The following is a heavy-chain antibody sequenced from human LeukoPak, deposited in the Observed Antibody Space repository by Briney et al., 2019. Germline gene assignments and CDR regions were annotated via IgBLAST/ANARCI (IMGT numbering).Heavy chain of an antibody. CDR3: TRRLDG. V-gene: IGHV3-7*01. CDR1: GFSFNSDW. CDR2: IKHDESEK. D-gene: IGHD3-16*01. Sequence: GGSLRLSCAASGFSFNSDWMDWVRQAPGKGLEWVANIKHDESEKNYLDSVKGRFTISRDNAQNSLYLQMNGLRVEDTAVYYCTRRLDGWGQETLVTVSS. J-gene: IGHJ4*02.